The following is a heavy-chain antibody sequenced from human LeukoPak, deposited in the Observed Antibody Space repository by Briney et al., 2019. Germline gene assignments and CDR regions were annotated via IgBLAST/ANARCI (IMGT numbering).Heavy chain of an antibody. CDR3: ARDQRGRSGWYDGGAFDI. CDR2: IYYSGST. J-gene: IGHJ3*02. CDR1: GFTFSDYY. Sequence: LRLSCAASGFTFSDYYMSWIRQPPGKGLEWIGYIYYSGSTYYNPSLKSQVTISVDTSKNQFSLKLSSVTAADTAVYYCARDQRGRSGWYDGGAFDIWGQGTMVTVSS. D-gene: IGHD6-19*01. V-gene: IGHV4-59*12.